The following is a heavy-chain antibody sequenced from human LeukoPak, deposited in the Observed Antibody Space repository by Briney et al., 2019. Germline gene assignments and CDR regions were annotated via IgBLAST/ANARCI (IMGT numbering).Heavy chain of an antibody. CDR2: INPNSGGT. J-gene: IGHJ4*02. CDR3: ARVPRYCSSTSCYYFDY. V-gene: IGHV1-2*02. D-gene: IGHD2-2*01. CDR1: GYTFTGYY. Sequence: GASVKVSCKASGYTFTGYYMHWVRQAPGQGLEWMGWINPNSGGTNYAQKFQGRVTMTRDTSISTAYMELRRLRSDDTAVYYCARVPRYCSSTSCYYFDYWGQGTLVTVSS.